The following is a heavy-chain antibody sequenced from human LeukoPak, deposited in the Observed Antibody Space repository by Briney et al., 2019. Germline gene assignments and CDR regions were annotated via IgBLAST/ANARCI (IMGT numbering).Heavy chain of an antibody. CDR2: IYYSGST. CDR3: ARLYGDYAFNWFDP. CDR1: GGSISSSSYY. Sequence: PSETLSLTCTVSGGSISSSSYYWGWIRQPPGKGLEWIGSIYYSGSTYYNPSLKSRVTISVDTPKNQFSLKLSSVTAADTAVHYCARLYGDYAFNWFDPWGQGTLVTVSS. V-gene: IGHV4-39*01. D-gene: IGHD4-17*01. J-gene: IGHJ5*02.